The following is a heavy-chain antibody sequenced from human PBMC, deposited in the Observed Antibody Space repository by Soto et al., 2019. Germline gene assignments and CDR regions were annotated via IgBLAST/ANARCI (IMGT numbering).Heavy chain of an antibody. CDR1: GGTFSSYA. Sequence: SVKVSCKASGGTFSSYAISWVRQAPGQGLEWMGGIIPIFGTANYAQKFQGRVTITADESTSTAYMELSSVTAADTAVYYCARAPRGNYGYPSYFDYWGQGTLVTVSS. J-gene: IGHJ4*02. CDR2: IIPIFGTA. V-gene: IGHV1-69*13. D-gene: IGHD3-10*01. CDR3: ARAPRGNYGYPSYFDY.